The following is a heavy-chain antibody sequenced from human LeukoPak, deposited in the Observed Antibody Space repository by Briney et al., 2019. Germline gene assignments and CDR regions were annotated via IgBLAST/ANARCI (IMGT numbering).Heavy chain of an antibody. Sequence: PGGSLRLSCAASGFTFSSFEMKWVRQAPGKGLEWVSYISSGGSTIYYADSVKGRFTISRDNSKNTLYLQMNSLRAEDTAVYYCARPYYDSMGGYWGQGTLVTVSS. V-gene: IGHV3-48*03. J-gene: IGHJ4*02. CDR1: GFTFSSFE. CDR3: ARPYYDSMGGY. D-gene: IGHD3-22*01. CDR2: ISSGGSTI.